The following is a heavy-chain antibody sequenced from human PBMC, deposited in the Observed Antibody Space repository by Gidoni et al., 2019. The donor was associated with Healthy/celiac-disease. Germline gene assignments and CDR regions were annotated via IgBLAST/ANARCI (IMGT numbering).Heavy chain of an antibody. CDR2: ISGSGGST. J-gene: IGHJ4*02. CDR3: AKDFTLVRGVILASFPDY. V-gene: IGHV3-23*01. CDR1: GCSFGSCA. Sequence: EGQLLESGGGLVQTGGSLRLSCAASGCSFGSCAMSWVRQAPGTGLEWVSAISGSGGSTYYAASVKGLFTISSDNSNNTLYLQMNSLRAEDTAVYYCAKDFTLVRGVILASFPDYWGQGTLVTVSS. D-gene: IGHD3-10*01.